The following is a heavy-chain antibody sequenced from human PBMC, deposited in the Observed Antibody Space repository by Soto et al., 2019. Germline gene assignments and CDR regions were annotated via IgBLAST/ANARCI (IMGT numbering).Heavy chain of an antibody. V-gene: IGHV1-18*01. D-gene: IGHD6-19*01. Sequence: QVQLVQSGAEVKKPGASVKVSCKASGYTFTSCGISWVRQAPGQGLEWMGWISAYNGNTNYAQKLQGRVTMTTDTSTSTAYMELRSLRSDDTAVYYCARDRFGSSGWYSYYYYGMDVWGQGTTVTVSS. J-gene: IGHJ6*02. CDR2: ISAYNGNT. CDR1: GYTFTSCG. CDR3: ARDRFGSSGWYSYYYYGMDV.